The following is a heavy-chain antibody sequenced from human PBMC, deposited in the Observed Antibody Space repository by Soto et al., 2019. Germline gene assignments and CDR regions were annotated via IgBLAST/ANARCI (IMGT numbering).Heavy chain of an antibody. V-gene: IGHV1-69*02. CDR2: TIPILGIA. CDR1: GGTFSSYT. J-gene: IGHJ6*03. D-gene: IGHD2-2*01. Sequence: SVKVACKASGGTFSSYTISWVRQAHGQGLEWMGRTIPILGIANYAQKFQGRVTITADKSTSTAYMELSSLRSEDTAVYYCARGAVPAAIIMGYYYYYMDVWGKGTTVTVSS. CDR3: ARGAVPAAIIMGYYYYYMDV.